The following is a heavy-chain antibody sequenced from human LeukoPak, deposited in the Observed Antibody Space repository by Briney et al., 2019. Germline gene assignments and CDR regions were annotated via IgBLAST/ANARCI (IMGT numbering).Heavy chain of an antibody. CDR2: IYTSGST. CDR3: ATRGGGWYTRDY. V-gene: IGHV4-61*02. D-gene: IGHD6-19*01. CDR1: GGSISSGSYY. J-gene: IGHJ4*02. Sequence: SETLSLTCTVSGGSISSGSYYWSWIRQPAGKGLEWIGRIYTSGSTNYNPSLKSRVTISVDTSKNQFSLKLSSVTAADTAVYYCATRGGGWYTRDYWGQGTLVTVSS.